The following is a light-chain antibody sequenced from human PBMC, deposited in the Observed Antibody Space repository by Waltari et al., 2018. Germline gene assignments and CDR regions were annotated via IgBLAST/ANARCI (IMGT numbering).Light chain of an antibody. CDR3: LQDYDYPLI. CDR1: QVIETD. J-gene: IGKJ4*01. V-gene: IGKV1-6*01. Sequence: AIQMTQSPSSLSASVGDRVTLTCRASQVIETDLGWYQQKPGKAPNLLIHSASTLQGGVPSRFSGSGSGTHFTLTINGLQPEDFATYYCLQDYDYPLIFGGGTKVEIK. CDR2: SAS.